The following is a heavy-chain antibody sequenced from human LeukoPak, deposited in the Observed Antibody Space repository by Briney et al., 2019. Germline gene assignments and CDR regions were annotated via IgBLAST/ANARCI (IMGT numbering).Heavy chain of an antibody. CDR2: INHSGST. CDR3: ASRPQEVFQGYGDHGLGWVRFDY. D-gene: IGHD4-17*01. V-gene: IGHV4-34*01. J-gene: IGHJ4*02. CDR1: GGSFSGYY. Sequence: PSETLSLTCAVYGGSFSGYYWSWIRQPPGKGLEWIGEINHSGSTNYNPSLKSRVTISVDTSKNQFSLKLSSVTAADTAVYYCASRPQEVFQGYGDHGLGWVRFDYWGQGTLVTVSS.